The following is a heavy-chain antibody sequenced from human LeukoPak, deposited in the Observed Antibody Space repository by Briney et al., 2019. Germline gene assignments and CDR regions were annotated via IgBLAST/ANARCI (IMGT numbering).Heavy chain of an antibody. CDR3: AGTYYYGSGAFDI. D-gene: IGHD3-10*01. J-gene: IGHJ3*02. CDR1: GFTFSDYY. Sequence: GGSLRLSCAASGFTFSDYYMSWIRQAPGKGLEWVSYISSSGSTIYYADSVKGRFTISRDNSKNTLYLQMNSLRAEDTAIYYCAGTYYYGSGAFDIWGQGIVVTVSS. CDR2: ISSSGSTI. V-gene: IGHV3-11*01.